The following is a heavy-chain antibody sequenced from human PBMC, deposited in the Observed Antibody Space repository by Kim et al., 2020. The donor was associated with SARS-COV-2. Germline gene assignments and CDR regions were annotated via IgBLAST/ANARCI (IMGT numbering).Heavy chain of an antibody. CDR1: GGSISSYY. D-gene: IGHD3-22*01. Sequence: SETLSLTCTVSGGSISSYYWSWIRQPPGKGLEWIGYIYYSGSTNYNPSLKSRVTISVDTSKNQFSLKLSSVTAADTAVYYCARTEPMIVGDAFDIWGQGTMVTVSS. CDR3: ARTEPMIVGDAFDI. CDR2: IYYSGST. V-gene: IGHV4-59*13. J-gene: IGHJ3*02.